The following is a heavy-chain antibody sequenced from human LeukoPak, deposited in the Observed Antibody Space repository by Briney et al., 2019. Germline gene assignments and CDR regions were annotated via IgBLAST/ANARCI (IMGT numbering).Heavy chain of an antibody. Sequence: PGGSLGLSCAASGFTFSSYSMNWVRQAPGKGLEWVSYISSSSSTIYYADSVKGRFTISRDNAKNSLYLQMNSLRAEDTAVYYCARWASSSWSPFDYWGQGTLVTVSS. J-gene: IGHJ4*02. CDR2: ISSSSSTI. D-gene: IGHD6-13*01. V-gene: IGHV3-48*04. CDR1: GFTFSSYS. CDR3: ARWASSSWSPFDY.